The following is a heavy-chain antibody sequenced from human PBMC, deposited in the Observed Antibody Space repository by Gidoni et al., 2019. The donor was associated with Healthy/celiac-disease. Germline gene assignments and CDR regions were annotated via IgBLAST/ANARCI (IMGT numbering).Heavy chain of an antibody. J-gene: IGHJ5*02. CDR1: GSPSTGYY. V-gene: IGHV1-2*02. Sequence: VHMLPSGTQVTKPGASVNVPWKAPGSPSTGYYMHWVRQAPGQGLEWMGWINPNSGGTNYAQKFQGRVTMTRDTSISTAYMELSRLRSDDTAVYYCARALYGSGRYPFDPWGQGTLVTVSS. D-gene: IGHD3-10*01. CDR3: ARALYGSGRYPFDP. CDR2: INPNSGGT.